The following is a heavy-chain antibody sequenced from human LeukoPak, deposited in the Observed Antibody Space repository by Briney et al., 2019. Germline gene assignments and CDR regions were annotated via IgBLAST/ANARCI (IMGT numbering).Heavy chain of an antibody. CDR3: ARGESAAYYDYVWGSYRYVYFDY. CDR2: INHSGST. CDR1: GGSFSGYY. V-gene: IGHV4-34*01. D-gene: IGHD3-16*02. J-gene: IGHJ4*02. Sequence: SETLSLTCAVYGGSFSGYYWSWIRQPPAKGLEWIGEINHSGSTNYNPSLKSRVTISVDTSKNQFSLKLSSVTAADTAVYYCARGESAAYYDYVWGSYRYVYFDYWGQGTLVTVSS.